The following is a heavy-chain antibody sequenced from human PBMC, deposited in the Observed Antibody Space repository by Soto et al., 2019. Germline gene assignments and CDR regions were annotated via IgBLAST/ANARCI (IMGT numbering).Heavy chain of an antibody. V-gene: IGHV1-46*03. D-gene: IGHD3-16*01. CDR1: GHSITSHF. Sequence: QAQLVQSAAEVKKPGASVKVSCKASGHSITSHFMHWVRQAPGQGLEWMGTIDPTGGIRSYAQRFQGRLTMNSDTSTSTVYMELSSLTSEDTAVYYCARDQSWQDLVWWVDPWGQGTLVTVSS. J-gene: IGHJ5*02. CDR3: ARDQSWQDLVWWVDP. CDR2: IDPTGGIR.